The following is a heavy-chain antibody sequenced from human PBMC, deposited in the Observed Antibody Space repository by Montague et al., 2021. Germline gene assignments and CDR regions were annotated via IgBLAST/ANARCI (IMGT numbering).Heavy chain of an antibody. CDR1: GFNFDNYA. CDR3: ARRDSLDI. V-gene: IGHV3-9*01. J-gene: IGHJ3*02. Sequence: SLRLSCAASGFNFDNYAMHWVRQVPGKGLEWVSGIKWNSGLIGYADSVEGRFTISRDNMKNSLYLQMNSLRAEDTAFYYCARRDSLDIWGQGTMVTVSS. CDR2: IKWNSGLI.